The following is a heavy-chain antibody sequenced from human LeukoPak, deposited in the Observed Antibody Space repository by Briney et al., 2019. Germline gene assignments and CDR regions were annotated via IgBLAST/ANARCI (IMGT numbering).Heavy chain of an antibody. J-gene: IGHJ2*01. CDR2: IIPIFGTA. CDR1: GYTFTNCA. CDR3: ASRLWFGELHPHRYFDL. D-gene: IGHD3-10*01. Sequence: ASVKVSCKASGYTFTNCAFNWVRQAPGQGLEWMGGIIPIFGTANYAQKFQGRVTITADESTSTAYMELSSLRSEDTAVYYCASRLWFGELHPHRYFDLWGRGTLVTVSS. V-gene: IGHV1-69*13.